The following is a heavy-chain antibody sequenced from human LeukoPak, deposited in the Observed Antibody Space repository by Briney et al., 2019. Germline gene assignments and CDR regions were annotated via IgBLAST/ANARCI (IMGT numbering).Heavy chain of an antibody. J-gene: IGHJ4*02. D-gene: IGHD3-10*01. CDR1: GGSISSSSYY. V-gene: IGHV4-39*01. Sequence: QLQLQESGPGLVKPSETLSLTCTVSGGSISSSSYYWGWIRQPPGKGLAWIGSIYYSGSTYYNPSLKSRVTISVDTSKNQFSLKLSSVTAADTAVYYCARQRHYGSGSYPDYWGQGTLVTVSS. CDR2: IYYSGST. CDR3: ARQRHYGSGSYPDY.